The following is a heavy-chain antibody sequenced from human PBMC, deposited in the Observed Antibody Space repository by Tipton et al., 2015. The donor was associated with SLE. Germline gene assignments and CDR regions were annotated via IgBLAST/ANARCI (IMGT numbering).Heavy chain of an antibody. CDR2: LYYSGST. CDR1: GGSIISYY. J-gene: IGHJ2*01. CDR3: AREVLNPVTTVHYYFDP. Sequence: TLSLTCTVSGGSIISYYWSWIRQSPGNGLEWIGYLYYSGSTNYNRSLKSRVTISVDTSKNQFSLKLSCVTAADTAVYYCAREVLNPVTTVHYYFDPWGRGTLVTVSS. D-gene: IGHD4-11*01. V-gene: IGHV4-59*01.